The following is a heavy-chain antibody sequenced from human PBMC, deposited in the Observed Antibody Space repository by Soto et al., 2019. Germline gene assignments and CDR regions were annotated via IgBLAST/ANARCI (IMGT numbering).Heavy chain of an antibody. J-gene: IGHJ4*02. CDR3: AKDFEARGYYFDY. V-gene: IGHV3-30*18. CDR2: ISYDGSNK. Sequence: GGSLRLSCAASGFTFSSYGMHWVRQAPGKGLEWVAVISYDGSNKYYADSVKGRFTISRDNSKNTLYLQMNSLRAEDTAVYYCAKDFEARGYYFDYWGQGTLVTVSS. CDR1: GFTFSSYG.